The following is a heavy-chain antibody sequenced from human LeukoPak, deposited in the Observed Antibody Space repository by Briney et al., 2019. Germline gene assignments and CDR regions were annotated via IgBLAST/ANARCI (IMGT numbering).Heavy chain of an antibody. V-gene: IGHV3-74*01. CDR2: INEEGRTT. CDR3: AKDLRGPQDY. D-gene: IGHD4-17*01. CDR1: GWTYIRYW. Sequence: GGSLTLSCAASGWTYIRYWMNWVRPGAGRGVVWVSLINEEGRTTDYADSVKGRFTISRDNAKNTLYMQMNSLRVEDTAVYYCAKDLRGPQDYWGQGTLVTVSS. J-gene: IGHJ4*02.